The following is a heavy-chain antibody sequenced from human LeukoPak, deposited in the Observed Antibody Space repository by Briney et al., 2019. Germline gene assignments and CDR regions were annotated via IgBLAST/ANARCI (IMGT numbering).Heavy chain of an antibody. V-gene: IGHV3-21*01. CDR2: ISSSSSYI. Sequence: GGSLRLSCAASGFTFSSYSMNWVRQAPGEGLEWVSSISSSSSYIYYADSVKGRFTISRDNAKNSLYLQMNSLRAEDTAVYYCARDGSSGWNNTQFDYWGQGTLVTVSS. CDR3: ARDGSSGWNNTQFDY. D-gene: IGHD6-19*01. J-gene: IGHJ4*02. CDR1: GFTFSSYS.